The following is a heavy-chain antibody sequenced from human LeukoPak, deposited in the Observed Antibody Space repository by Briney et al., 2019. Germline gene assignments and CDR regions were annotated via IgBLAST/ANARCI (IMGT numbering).Heavy chain of an antibody. CDR2: ITSGGGDT. J-gene: IGHJ4*02. CDR3: AKGSSSSRPYYFDY. Sequence: GGSLRLSCAASEFPFSNYAMSWVRQAPGKGLEWVSAITSGGGDTFYADSVKGRFTISRDNSRNTLFLQMYSLRVEDTAVDYCAKGSSSSRPYYFDYWGQGTLVTVSS. V-gene: IGHV3-23*01. D-gene: IGHD6-6*01. CDR1: EFPFSNYA.